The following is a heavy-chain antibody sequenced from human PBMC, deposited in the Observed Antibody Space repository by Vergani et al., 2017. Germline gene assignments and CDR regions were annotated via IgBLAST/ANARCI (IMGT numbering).Heavy chain of an antibody. D-gene: IGHD2/OR15-2a*01. J-gene: IGHJ4*02. V-gene: IGHV3-21*01. Sequence: VQLVESGGGLVKPGGSLRLSCAASGFTFSSYSMNWVRQAPGKGLEWVSSISSSSSYIYYADSVKGRFTISRDNAKNSLYLQMNSLRAEDTAVYYCARDVVRDIVIVTPGYWGQGTLVTVSS. CDR1: GFTFSSYS. CDR2: ISSSSSYI. CDR3: ARDVVRDIVIVTPGY.